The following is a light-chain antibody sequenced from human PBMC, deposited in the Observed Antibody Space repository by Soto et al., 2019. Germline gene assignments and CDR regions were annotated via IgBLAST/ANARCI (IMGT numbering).Light chain of an antibody. CDR2: DAS. V-gene: IGKV3-11*01. CDR1: QSVSDY. J-gene: IGKJ4*01. CDR3: QQRRNWPPVT. Sequence: EVVLTQSPATLSLSPGERATLSCRASQSVSDYLAWYQQKPGQAPRLPIYDASNRATGIPARFSGSGSGTDFTLTISSLEPEDFAVYYCQQRRNWPPVTLGGGTKVDIK.